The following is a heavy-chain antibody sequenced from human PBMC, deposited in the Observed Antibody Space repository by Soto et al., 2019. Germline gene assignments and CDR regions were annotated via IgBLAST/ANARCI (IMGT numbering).Heavy chain of an antibody. CDR2: ISYDGNNK. Sequence: QVQLAESGGGVVQPGRSLRLSCAASGFTFSSYAMHWVRQAPGKGLEWVAVISYDGNNKYYADSVKGRFAIYRANSKNAMILQMTSLTTEDTDVYYGSRGQYWDFELWGRCTLVTLSS. CDR3: SRGQYWDFEL. CDR1: GFTFSSYA. V-gene: IGHV3-30*09. J-gene: IGHJ2*01.